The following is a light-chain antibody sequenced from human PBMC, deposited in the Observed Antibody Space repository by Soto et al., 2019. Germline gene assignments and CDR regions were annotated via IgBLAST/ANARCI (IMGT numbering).Light chain of an antibody. Sequence: EIVLTQSPGTLSLSPGERATLSCRASQSVSSYLAWYQHKPGQAPRLLIYDASTRATGIPARFSGSGSGTDFTLTISSLEPEDVAVYYCQQRSNWPPLTFGGGTKVDIK. CDR2: DAS. J-gene: IGKJ4*01. CDR1: QSVSSY. CDR3: QQRSNWPPLT. V-gene: IGKV3-11*01.